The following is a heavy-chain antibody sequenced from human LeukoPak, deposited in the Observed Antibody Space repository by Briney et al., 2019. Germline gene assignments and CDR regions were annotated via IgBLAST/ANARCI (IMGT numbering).Heavy chain of an antibody. CDR1: GGSISSGSYF. D-gene: IGHD3-16*01. CDR3: AVGGFRGNLFDP. CDR2: IYAIGST. J-gene: IGHJ5*02. Sequence: PSQTLSLTCTVSGGSISSGSYFWSWIRQPAGKGLEWIGRIYAIGSTNYNPSLKTRVTISVDTSKNQFSLTLSSVTAADTAVYYCAVGGFRGNLFDPWGQGTLVTVSS. V-gene: IGHV4-61*02.